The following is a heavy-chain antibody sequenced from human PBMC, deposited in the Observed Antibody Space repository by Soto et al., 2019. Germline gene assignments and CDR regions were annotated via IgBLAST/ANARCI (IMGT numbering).Heavy chain of an antibody. J-gene: IGHJ1*01. CDR3: ARGDSDLAVSEAAY. CDR1: GASITDSY. Sequence: SETLSLTCTVSGASITDSYWIWLRQPPEKGLEWIGYIYFSGVATYNPSLKSRATMSRDTSKNEFSLKLTSVTAADTAIYYCARGDSDLAVSEAAYWGQGTLVTVSS. V-gene: IGHV4-59*01. CDR2: IYFSGVA. D-gene: IGHD2-15*01.